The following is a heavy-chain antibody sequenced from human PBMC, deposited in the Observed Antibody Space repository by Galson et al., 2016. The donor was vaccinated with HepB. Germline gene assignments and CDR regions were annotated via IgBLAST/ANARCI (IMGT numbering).Heavy chain of an antibody. CDR3: ARHYSSTWPAGLIFDS. CDR2: IDTSNGNT. CDR1: GYTFTSYA. D-gene: IGHD6-6*01. V-gene: IGHV1-18*01. Sequence: SVKVSCKASGYTFTSYAISWVRQAPAQALEYMGWIDTSNGNTNYPQKFQDRVTLTTDTSTSTTYMELRSLISDDTAVYYCARHYSSTWPAGLIFDSWGRGTRVTVSS. J-gene: IGHJ4*02.